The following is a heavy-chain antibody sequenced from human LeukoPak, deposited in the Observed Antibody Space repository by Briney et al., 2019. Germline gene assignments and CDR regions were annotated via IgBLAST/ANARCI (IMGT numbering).Heavy chain of an antibody. CDR2: INHSGST. Sequence: PSETLSLTCAVYGGSFSGYYWSWIRQPPGKGLEWIGEINHSGSTNYNPSLKSRVTISVDTSKNQFSLKLSSVTAADTAVYYCARGRIAAVGKALGYWGQGTLVTVSS. CDR1: GGSFSGYY. V-gene: IGHV4-34*01. J-gene: IGHJ4*02. CDR3: ARGRIAAVGKALGY. D-gene: IGHD6-13*01.